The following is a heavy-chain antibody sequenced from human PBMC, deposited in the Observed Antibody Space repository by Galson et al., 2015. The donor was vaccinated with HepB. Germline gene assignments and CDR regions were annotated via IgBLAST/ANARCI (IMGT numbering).Heavy chain of an antibody. V-gene: IGHV3-49*03. D-gene: IGHD3-10*01. CDR3: TRDKRLLWFGELLYLPQENYFDY. CDR1: GFTFGDYA. CDR2: IRSKAYGGTT. J-gene: IGHJ4*02. Sequence: SLRLSCAASGFTFGDYAMSWFRQAPGKGLEWVGFIRSKAYGGTTEYAASVKGRFTISRDDSKSIAYLQMNSLKTEDTAVYYCTRDKRLLWFGELLYLPQENYFDYWGQGTLVTVSS.